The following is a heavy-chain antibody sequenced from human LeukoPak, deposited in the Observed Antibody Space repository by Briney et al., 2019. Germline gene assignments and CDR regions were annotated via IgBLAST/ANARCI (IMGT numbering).Heavy chain of an antibody. D-gene: IGHD3-10*01. V-gene: IGHV4-30-2*01. J-gene: IGHJ4*02. CDR3: ARVTEGYYGSGSYLDY. CDR2: IYHSGST. Sequence: SETLSLTCTVSGGSISSGDYYWSWIRQPPGKGLEWIGYIYHSGSTYYNPSLKSRVTISVDRSKNQFSLKLSSVTAADTAVYYCARVTEGYYGSGSYLDYWGQGTLVTVSS. CDR1: GGSISSGDYY.